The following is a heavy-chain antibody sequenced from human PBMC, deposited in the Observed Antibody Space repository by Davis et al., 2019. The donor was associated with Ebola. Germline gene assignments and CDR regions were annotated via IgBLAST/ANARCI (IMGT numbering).Heavy chain of an antibody. V-gene: IGHV1-2*02. CDR1: GYTFTGYY. J-gene: IGHJ6*02. CDR2: INPNSGGT. CDR3: ARVGLGDYIWGSYRYTRGFGMDV. D-gene: IGHD3-16*02. Sequence: ASVKVSCKASGYTFTGYYMHWVRQAPGQGLEWMGWINPNSGGTNYAQKFQGRVTMTRDTSISTAYMELSRLRSDDTAVYYCARVGLGDYIWGSYRYTRGFGMDVWGQGTTVTVSS.